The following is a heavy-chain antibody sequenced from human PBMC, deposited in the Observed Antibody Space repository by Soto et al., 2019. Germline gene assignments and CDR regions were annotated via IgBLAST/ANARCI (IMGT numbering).Heavy chain of an antibody. D-gene: IGHD2-15*01. V-gene: IGHV4-59*11. Sequence: QAQLQESGPGLAKPSETLSLACTVSSGSTTSHYWSWIRQPPGKGLEWIGCIYYSGSATYNLSLQSRVTHSIDTSQNQFSLKMRSLTAADTAVYYWARHRFRSCNGGGCLYDAFDIWGQGTMVSVSS. J-gene: IGHJ3*02. CDR2: IYYSGSA. CDR3: ARHRFRSCNGGGCLYDAFDI. CDR1: SGSTTSHY.